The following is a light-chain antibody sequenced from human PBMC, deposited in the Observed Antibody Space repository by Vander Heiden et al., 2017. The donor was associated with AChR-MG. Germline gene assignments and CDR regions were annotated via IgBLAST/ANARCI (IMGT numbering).Light chain of an antibody. CDR2: FTS. CDR3: AAWDDTINAVV. V-gene: IGLV1-44*01. CDR1: PSTIAINP. J-gene: IGLJ2*01. Sequence: QSVLTQPPPLSGTPGQKVTISCSGGPSTIAINPVTWFQPLAGSAPQVLFFFTSQRASGVPDRFSASKSGTSASLAISGLQSEDEADYFCAAWDDTINAVVFGGGTKVTVL.